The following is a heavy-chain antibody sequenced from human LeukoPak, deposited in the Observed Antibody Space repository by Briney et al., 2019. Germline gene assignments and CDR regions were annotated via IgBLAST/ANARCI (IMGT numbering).Heavy chain of an antibody. Sequence: PGGSLRLSCAASEFTFDDYGMSWVRQAPGKGLEWVSGINWNGGSTGYADSVKGRFTISGDNAKNSLYLQMNSLRAEDTALYYCARSGGLEILFDYWGQGTLVSVSS. CDR2: INWNGGST. V-gene: IGHV3-20*04. D-gene: IGHD2-21*01. CDR1: EFTFDDYG. J-gene: IGHJ4*02. CDR3: ARSGGLEILFDY.